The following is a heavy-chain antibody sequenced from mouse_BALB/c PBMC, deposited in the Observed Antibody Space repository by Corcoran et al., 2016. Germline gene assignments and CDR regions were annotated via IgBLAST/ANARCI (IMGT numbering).Heavy chain of an antibody. CDR1: GYTFTSYV. V-gene: IGHV1S136*01. Sequence: EVQLQQSGPELVKPGASVKMSCKASGYTFTSYVMHWVKQKPGQGLEWIGYINPYNDGTKYNEKFKGKATLTSDKSSSTAYMELSSLTSEDSAVYYCASLRGYEEGYYAMDYWGQGTSVTVSS. J-gene: IGHJ4*01. CDR2: INPYNDGT. CDR3: ASLRGYEEGYYAMDY. D-gene: IGHD2-3*01.